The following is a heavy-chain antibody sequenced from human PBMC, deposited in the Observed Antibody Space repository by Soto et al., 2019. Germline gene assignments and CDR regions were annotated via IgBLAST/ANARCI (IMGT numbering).Heavy chain of an antibody. CDR1: GFTFSSYG. CDR3: AKAPAYYYYMDV. J-gene: IGHJ6*03. CDR2: ISYDGSNK. Sequence: QVQLVESGGGVVQPGRSLRLSCAASGFTFSSYGMHWVRQAPGKGLEWVAVISYDGSNKYYADSVKGRFTISRDNSKNTLYLQMNSLRAEDTAVYYCAKAPAYYYYMDVWGKGTTVTVSS. V-gene: IGHV3-30*18.